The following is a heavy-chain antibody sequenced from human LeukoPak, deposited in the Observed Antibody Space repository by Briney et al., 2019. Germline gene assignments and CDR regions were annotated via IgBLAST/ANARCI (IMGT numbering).Heavy chain of an antibody. Sequence: SETLSLTCTVSGGSIRSSYYYWGWIRQPPGKGLEWIGSIYDSGSTYYNPSLKSRVTISVDTSKNQFSLKLSSVTAADTAVYYCARHITEDVVVVAATSDFDYWGQGTLVTVSS. D-gene: IGHD2-15*01. J-gene: IGHJ4*02. CDR1: GGSIRSSYYY. CDR3: ARHITEDVVVVAATSDFDY. CDR2: IYDSGST. V-gene: IGHV4-39*01.